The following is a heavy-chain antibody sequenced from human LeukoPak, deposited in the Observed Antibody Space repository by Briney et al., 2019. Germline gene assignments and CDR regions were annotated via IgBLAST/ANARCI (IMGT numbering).Heavy chain of an antibody. Sequence: SQTLSLTCAIYGDSVSSNNGAWNWIRQSPSRGLEWLGRTYFRSRWYNDFAESMKGRMTIDPDTSKNQFSLQLTSVTPEDTAVYYCARDLGTTGWYTFDYWGQGTLVTVSS. V-gene: IGHV6-1*01. CDR2: TYFRSRWYN. CDR3: ARDLGTTGWYTFDY. D-gene: IGHD6-19*01. CDR1: GDSVSSNNGA. J-gene: IGHJ4*02.